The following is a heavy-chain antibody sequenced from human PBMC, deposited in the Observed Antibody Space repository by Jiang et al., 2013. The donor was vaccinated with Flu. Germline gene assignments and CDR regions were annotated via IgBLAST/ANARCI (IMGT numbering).Heavy chain of an antibody. Sequence: GAEVKKPGESLKISCKGSGYSFTSYWIGWVRQMPGKGLEWMGIIYPGDSDTRYSPSFQGQVTISADKSISTAYLQWSSLKASDTAMYYCATFQPAHYYDSSGTDAFDIWGQGTMVTVSS. CDR1: GYSFTSYW. CDR2: IYPGDSDT. D-gene: IGHD3-22*01. J-gene: IGHJ3*02. V-gene: IGHV5-51*01. CDR3: ATFQPAHYYDSSGTDAFDI.